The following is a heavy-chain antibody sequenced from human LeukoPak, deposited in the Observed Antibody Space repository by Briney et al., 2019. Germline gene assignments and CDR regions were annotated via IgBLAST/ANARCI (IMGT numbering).Heavy chain of an antibody. CDR2: INSDASDT. V-gene: IGHV3-74*01. CDR1: GFTFSRHW. CDR3: ARICSSTDCLIPD. Sequence: PGGSLRLSCAASGFTFSRHWMHWVRQAPGKGLVWISRINSDASDTNYADFVKGRFTISRDKAKYTVYLQINSLRDEDTAVYYCARICSSTDCLIPDWGQGTLVTVSS. J-gene: IGHJ4*02. D-gene: IGHD2-2*01.